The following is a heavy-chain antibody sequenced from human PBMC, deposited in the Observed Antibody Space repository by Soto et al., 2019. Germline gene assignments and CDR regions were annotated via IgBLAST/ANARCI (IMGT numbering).Heavy chain of an antibody. J-gene: IGHJ6*02. CDR3: ARRPAYSYGYSVYYYYYGMDV. Sequence: VQLQQGGAGLLKPSETLSLTCVVYGGSFSGIYWSWIRQPPGKGLECFGEINQSGSTNYSPSLERRLTLSLDTSNNQFSPKLSSGTSADTAVYYCARRPAYSYGYSVYYYYYGMDVCGHGTTVTVSS. D-gene: IGHD5-18*01. CDR1: GGSFSGIY. CDR2: INQSGST. V-gene: IGHV4-34*01.